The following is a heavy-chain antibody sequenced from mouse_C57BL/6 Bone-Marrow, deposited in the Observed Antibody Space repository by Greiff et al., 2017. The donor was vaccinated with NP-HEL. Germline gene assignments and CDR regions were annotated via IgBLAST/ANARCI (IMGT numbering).Heavy chain of an antibody. Sequence: VQLQQSGAELVRPGASVKLSCTASGFNIKDYYMHWVKQRPEQGLEWIGRIDPEDGDNEYAPKFQGKATMTADTSSNTAYLQLSSLTSEDTAVYYCTTGYYDYDGTDYYAMDYWGQGTSVTVSS. D-gene: IGHD2-4*01. CDR1: GFNIKDYY. V-gene: IGHV14-1*01. CDR3: TTGYYDYDGTDYYAMDY. J-gene: IGHJ4*01. CDR2: IDPEDGDN.